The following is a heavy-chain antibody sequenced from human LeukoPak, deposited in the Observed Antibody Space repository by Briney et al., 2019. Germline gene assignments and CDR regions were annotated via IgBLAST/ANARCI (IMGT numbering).Heavy chain of an antibody. CDR3: ASPSSIDSSGYYSYYFDY. Sequence: PSETLSLTCTVSGGSISSSSYYWGWIRQPPGKGLEWIGSIYYSGSTYYNPSLKSRVTISVDTSKNQFSLKLSSVTAADTAVYYCASPSSIDSSGYYSYYFDYWGQGTLVAVSS. CDR2: IYYSGST. V-gene: IGHV4-39*01. CDR1: GGSISSSSYY. J-gene: IGHJ4*02. D-gene: IGHD3-22*01.